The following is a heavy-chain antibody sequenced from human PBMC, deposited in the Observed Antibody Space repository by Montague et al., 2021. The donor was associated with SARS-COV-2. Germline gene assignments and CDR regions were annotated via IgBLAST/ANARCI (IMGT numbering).Heavy chain of an antibody. CDR1: GVSITSYY. CDR2: IYASGST. V-gene: IGHV4-4*07. CDR3: VRDGGNWYYFDY. Sequence: SETLSLTCSISGVSITSYYWSWVRQPAGKGLEWIGHIYASGSTNYSPSLKSRVRLSIDNPKNQFSLKLECLTAADTAVYYCVRDGGNWYYFDYWGQGALVTV. J-gene: IGHJ4*02. D-gene: IGHD3-16*01.